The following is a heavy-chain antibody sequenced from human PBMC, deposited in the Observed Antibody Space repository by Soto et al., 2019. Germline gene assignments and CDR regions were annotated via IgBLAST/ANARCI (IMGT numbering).Heavy chain of an antibody. V-gene: IGHV3-23*01. Sequence: LRLSCAASGFTFSSYAMSWVRQAPGQGLEWVSAISGSGGSTYYADSVKGRFTISRDNSKNTLYLQMNSLRAEDTAVYYCAKPPTYCSGGSCYSVLYYYYYGMDVWGQGTTVTVSS. D-gene: IGHD2-15*01. CDR1: GFTFSSYA. CDR3: AKPPTYCSGGSCYSVLYYYYYGMDV. J-gene: IGHJ6*02. CDR2: ISGSGGST.